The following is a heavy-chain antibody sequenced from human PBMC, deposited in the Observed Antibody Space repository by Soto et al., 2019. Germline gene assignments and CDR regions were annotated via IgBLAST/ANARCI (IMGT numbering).Heavy chain of an antibody. CDR2: ITDSGSDT. Sequence: GGSLRLSCAASGFTINNYAMGWVRQAPEKGLEWVSAITDSGSDTYYVDSVKGRFTISRDNSKDTLYLQMNSLRAEDTAVYYCAKLGSSSWSPHYYFDYWGQGTLVTVSS. CDR1: GFTINNYA. V-gene: IGHV3-23*01. J-gene: IGHJ4*02. CDR3: AKLGSSSWSPHYYFDY. D-gene: IGHD2-2*01.